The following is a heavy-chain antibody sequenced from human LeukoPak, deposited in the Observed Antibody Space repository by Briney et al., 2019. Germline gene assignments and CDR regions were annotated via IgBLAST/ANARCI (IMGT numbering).Heavy chain of an antibody. CDR1: GGSTSPGYY. CDR2: IYSSGDT. D-gene: IGHD6-13*01. CDR3: ARDNIPAHINDAFDI. V-gene: IGHV4-4*07. Sequence: KASETLSLTCTVSGGSTSPGYYWSWVRQPARKELQWIGRIYSSGDTHYNPSFHSRVTMSVDTSKNQFSLHLSSVTAADTAVYYCARDNIPAHINDAFDIWGQGRMVTVSA. J-gene: IGHJ3*02.